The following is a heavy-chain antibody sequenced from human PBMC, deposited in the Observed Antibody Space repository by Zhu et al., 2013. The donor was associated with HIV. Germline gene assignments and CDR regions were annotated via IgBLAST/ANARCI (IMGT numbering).Heavy chain of an antibody. J-gene: IGHJ1*01. Sequence: QVQLVQAGAEVKKPGASVKVSCKASGYTFTNYYIHWVRQAPGKGLEWVGWAGLSDGKMKYSQNSQGRVTMTIDKFTKTAFLDLKNLRPEDTAIYYCVRIWPSPHPSVRFLEWSHWGQGTQVTV. CDR3: VRIWPSPHPSVRFLEWSH. CDR2: AGLSDGKM. D-gene: IGHD3-3*01. V-gene: IGHV1-46*01. CDR1: GYTFTNYY.